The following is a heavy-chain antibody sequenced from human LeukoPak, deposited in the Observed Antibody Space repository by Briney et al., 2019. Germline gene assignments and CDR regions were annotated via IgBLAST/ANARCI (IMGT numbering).Heavy chain of an antibody. D-gene: IGHD6-13*01. J-gene: IGHJ6*03. CDR3: ARSSSSRVYYYYMDV. Sequence: SETLSLTCTVSGGSISSYYWSWIRQPAGKGLEWIGRIYTSGSTNYNPSLKSRVTMSVDTSKNQFSLKLSSVTAADTAVYYCARSSSSRVYYYYMDVWGKGTTVTVSS. CDR1: GGSISSYY. V-gene: IGHV4-4*07. CDR2: IYTSGST.